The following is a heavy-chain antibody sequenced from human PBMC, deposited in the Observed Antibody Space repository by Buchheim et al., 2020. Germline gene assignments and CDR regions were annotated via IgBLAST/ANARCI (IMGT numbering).Heavy chain of an antibody. D-gene: IGHD6-13*01. CDR3: AKDYGYSNSWYFDY. J-gene: IGHJ4*02. CDR1: GFTFSSYG. Sequence: QVQLVESGGGVVQPGRSLRLSCAASGFTFSSYGIHWVRQAPGKGLEWVAIISYDGRYKYYADSVKGRFTISRDNSQNTVYMQMDSLRAEDTAVYYWAKDYGYSNSWYFDYWGQGAL. V-gene: IGHV3-30*18. CDR2: ISYDGRYK.